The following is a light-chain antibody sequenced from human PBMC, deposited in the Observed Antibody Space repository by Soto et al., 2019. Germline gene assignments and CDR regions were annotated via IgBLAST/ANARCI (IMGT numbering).Light chain of an antibody. CDR1: QYSERC. J-gene: IGKJ4*01. CDR2: DXS. V-gene: IGKV1-39*01. Sequence: IQLTQSPSALSTFLXNRVPITFLAGQYSERCLKXXQQXXGXAPKXXXYDXSSLHRGVPSRLSGSGSWTDFTLTISSLQPEDCANYSCQQTYRTTLTFGGGTKVDIK. CDR3: QQTYRTTLT.